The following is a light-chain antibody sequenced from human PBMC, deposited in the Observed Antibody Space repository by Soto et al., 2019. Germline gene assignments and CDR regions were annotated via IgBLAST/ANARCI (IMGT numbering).Light chain of an antibody. CDR2: SAS. Sequence: DIQFTQSPASLSSSLLDIVTITCRVSQGISSYLNWYRQKPGKVPKLLIYSASNLQSGVPSRFSGSGSGTDFTLTISSLQSEDFAVYYCQQYNNWPPMFGQGTKVDI. V-gene: IGKV1-27*01. CDR3: QQYNNWPPM. CDR1: QGISSY. J-gene: IGKJ1*01.